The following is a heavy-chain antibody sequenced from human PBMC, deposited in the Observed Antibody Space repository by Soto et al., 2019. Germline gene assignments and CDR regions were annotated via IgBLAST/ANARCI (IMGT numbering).Heavy chain of an antibody. J-gene: IGHJ6*02. Sequence: AASVKVSCKASGGTFSSYAISWVRQAPGQGLEWMGGIIPIFGTANYAQKFQGRVTITADESTSTAYMELSSLRSEDTAVYYCARVSYDFWSGYNPSYYYGMDVWGQGTTVTVSS. D-gene: IGHD3-3*01. CDR1: GGTFSSYA. V-gene: IGHV1-69*13. CDR2: IIPIFGTA. CDR3: ARVSYDFWSGYNPSYYYGMDV.